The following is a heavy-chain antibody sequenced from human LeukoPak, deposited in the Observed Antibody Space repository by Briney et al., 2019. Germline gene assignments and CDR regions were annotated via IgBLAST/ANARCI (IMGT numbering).Heavy chain of an antibody. Sequence: PGRSLRLSCAASGFTFSSYGMHWVRQAPGKGLEWVAVISYDGSNKYYADSVKGRFTISRDNSKNTLYLQMNSLRAEDTAVYYCAKENGDGYNYYFDYWGQGTLVTVFS. CDR3: AKENGDGYNYYFDY. CDR1: GFTFSSYG. J-gene: IGHJ4*02. D-gene: IGHD5-24*01. V-gene: IGHV3-30*18. CDR2: ISYDGSNK.